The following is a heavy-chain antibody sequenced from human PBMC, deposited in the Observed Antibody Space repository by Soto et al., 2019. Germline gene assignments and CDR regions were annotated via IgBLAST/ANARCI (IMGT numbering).Heavy chain of an antibody. CDR1: GDSVSSNSAA. Sequence: PSQTPSLTRAVSGDSVSSNSAAWNWIRQSPSRGLEWLGRTYYRSKWYNDYAVSVKSRITINPDTSKNQFSLQLKSVTPEDTAVYYCARVNWNLGYYGMDVWGQGTTVTVSS. CDR2: TYYRSKWYN. V-gene: IGHV6-1*01. CDR3: ARVNWNLGYYGMDV. J-gene: IGHJ6*02. D-gene: IGHD1-7*01.